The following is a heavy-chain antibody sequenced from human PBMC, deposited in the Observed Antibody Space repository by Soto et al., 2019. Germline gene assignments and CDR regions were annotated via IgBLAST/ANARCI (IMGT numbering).Heavy chain of an antibody. D-gene: IGHD2-21*02. Sequence: QVQLVQSGAEEKKPGASVKVSCKASGYTFTSYAIHWVRQAPGKRLEWMGWINAGNGNTKYSQKFQGRVTINRDTSASTAYMQLSSLRAEDTAVYYCSRSIVVVTALDYWGQGTLVTVSS. CDR3: SRSIVVVTALDY. CDR2: INAGNGNT. J-gene: IGHJ4*02. V-gene: IGHV1-3*05. CDR1: GYTFTSYA.